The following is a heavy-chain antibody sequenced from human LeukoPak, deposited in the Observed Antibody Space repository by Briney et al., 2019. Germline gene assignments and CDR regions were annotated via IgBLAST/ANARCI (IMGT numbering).Heavy chain of an antibody. J-gene: IGHJ6*03. CDR2: IHYSGST. CDR3: ARSARVVAANGDYFYYYLDV. D-gene: IGHD2-15*01. CDR1: GGSISSYY. Sequence: SETLSLTCTVSGGSISSYYWSWIRQPPGKRLEWIGYIHYSGSTNYNPSLKSRVTISVDTSKNQFSLKLSSVTAADTAVYYCARSARVVAANGDYFYYYLDVWGKGTTVTVSS. V-gene: IGHV4-59*01.